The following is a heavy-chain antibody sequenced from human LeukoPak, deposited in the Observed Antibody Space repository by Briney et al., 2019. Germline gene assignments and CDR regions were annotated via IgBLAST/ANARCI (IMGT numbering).Heavy chain of an antibody. CDR2: IYPNSGDT. CDR3: ARYDYVDYGFDL. V-gene: IGHV1-2*02. D-gene: IGHD4-17*01. J-gene: IGHJ5*02. Sequence: ASVKVSCKASGYTFTGYYIHWVRQAPGQGLEWMGCIYPNSGDTDYAQKFQGRVTLTRDASISTAYMELSRLKSDDTAVYYCARYDYVDYGFDLWGQGTLVTVSS. CDR1: GYTFTGYY.